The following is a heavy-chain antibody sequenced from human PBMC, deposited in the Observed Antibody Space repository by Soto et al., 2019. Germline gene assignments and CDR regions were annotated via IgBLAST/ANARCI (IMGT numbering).Heavy chain of an antibody. CDR3: ARPANTVADHFDL. CDR1: GYTFTIYC. Sequence: GESLKISCQVSGYTFTIYCIGWVLQMPGKGLEWMGIIYPSDSDTRYSPSSQGQVTISADQSINTAYLQWDSLKASDTAIYYCARPANTVADHFDLWGQGTPVTVSS. CDR2: IYPSDSDT. D-gene: IGHD4-17*01. V-gene: IGHV5-51*01. J-gene: IGHJ4*02.